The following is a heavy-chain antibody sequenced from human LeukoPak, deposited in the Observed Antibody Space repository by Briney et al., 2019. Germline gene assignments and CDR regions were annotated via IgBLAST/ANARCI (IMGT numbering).Heavy chain of an antibody. CDR1: GGSFSGYY. D-gene: IGHD3-10*01. Sequence: LETLSLTCAVYGGSFSGYYWSWIRQPPGKGLEWIGEINHSGSTKYNPSLKSRVTISVDTSKNQFSLKLSSVTAADTAVYYCGREGTMVRGVIGYWGQGTLVTVSS. V-gene: IGHV4-34*01. J-gene: IGHJ4*02. CDR2: INHSGST. CDR3: GREGTMVRGVIGY.